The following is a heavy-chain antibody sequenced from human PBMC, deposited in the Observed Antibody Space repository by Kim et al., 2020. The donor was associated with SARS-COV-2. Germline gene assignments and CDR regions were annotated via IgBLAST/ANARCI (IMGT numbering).Heavy chain of an antibody. CDR3: ARDCSSTSCRFGVDY. CDR2: ISSSSSYI. J-gene: IGHJ4*02. Sequence: GGSLRLSCAASGFTFSSYSMNWVRQAPGKGLEWVSSISSSSSYIYYADSVKGRFTISRDNAKNSLYLQMNSLRAEDTAVYYCARDCSSTSCRFGVDYWGQGTLVTVSS. CDR1: GFTFSSYS. D-gene: IGHD2-2*01. V-gene: IGHV3-21*01.